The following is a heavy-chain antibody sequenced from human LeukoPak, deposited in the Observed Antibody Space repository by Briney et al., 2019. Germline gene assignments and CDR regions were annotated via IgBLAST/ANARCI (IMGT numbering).Heavy chain of an antibody. J-gene: IGHJ4*02. Sequence: ASVKVSCKASGCTFTGYYMHWVRQAPGQGLEWMGWINPNSGGTNYAQKFQGRVTMTRDTSISTAYMELSRLRSDDTAVYYCARLYCSSTSCHGFDYWGQGTLVTVSS. V-gene: IGHV1-2*02. CDR3: ARLYCSSTSCHGFDY. D-gene: IGHD2-2*01. CDR2: INPNSGGT. CDR1: GCTFTGYY.